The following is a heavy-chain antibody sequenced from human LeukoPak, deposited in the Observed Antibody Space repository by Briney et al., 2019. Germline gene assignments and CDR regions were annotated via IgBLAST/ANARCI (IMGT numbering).Heavy chain of an antibody. J-gene: IGHJ4*02. V-gene: IGHV4-59*08. D-gene: IGHD3-3*01. Sequence: SETLSLTCTVSGGSISSYYWSWIRQPPGKGLEWIGYIYYSGSTNYNPSLKSRVTISVDTSKNQFSLKLSSVTAADTAVYYCARRGGTQDYDFWSGYYTSGFYYFDYWGQGTLVTVSS. CDR1: GGSISSYY. CDR2: IYYSGST. CDR3: ARRGGTQDYDFWSGYYTSGFYYFDY.